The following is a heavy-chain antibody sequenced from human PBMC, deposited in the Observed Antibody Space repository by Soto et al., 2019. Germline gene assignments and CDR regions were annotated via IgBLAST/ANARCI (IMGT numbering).Heavy chain of an antibody. V-gene: IGHV1-69*02. D-gene: IGHD3-9*01. J-gene: IGHJ4*02. CDR2: IIPILGIA. CDR3: ARAPWDYDILTGYLYFDY. Sequence: SVKVSCKASGGTFSSYTISWVRQAPGQGLEWMGRIIPILGIANYAQKFQGRVTITADKSTSTAYMELSSLRSEDTAVYYCARAPWDYDILTGYLYFDYWGQGTLVTVSS. CDR1: GGTFSSYT.